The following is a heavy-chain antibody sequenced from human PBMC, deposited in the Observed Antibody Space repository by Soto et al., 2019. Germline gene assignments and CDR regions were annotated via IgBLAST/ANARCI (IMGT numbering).Heavy chain of an antibody. CDR2: IGRRSDI. V-gene: IGHV3-21*01. CDR1: GFSFSTYS. D-gene: IGHD2-21*02. J-gene: IGHJ6*02. CDR3: AREETAWPLAYGLDV. Sequence: GGSLRLSCEASGFSFSTYSMHWVRQAPRKGLEWVSSIGRRSDIYYADSVKGRFTISRDNAKNSVSLQMNSLRDEDTAVYYCAREETAWPLAYGLDVWGQGTTVTVSS.